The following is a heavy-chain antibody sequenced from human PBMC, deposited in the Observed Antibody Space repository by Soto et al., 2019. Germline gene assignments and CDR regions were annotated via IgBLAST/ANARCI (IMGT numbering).Heavy chain of an antibody. CDR3: ARDLGDKCEYRGYYGRDV. V-gene: IGHV3-30-3*01. Sequence: QVQLVESGGGVVQPGRSLRLSCAASGFTFSSYATHWVRQAPGKGLEWVAVISYDGSKKYYADSVKVRVTISRYNSKNTLYLQMNSLRAEDTAVYYCARDLGDKCEYRGYYGRDVWGQGTTVTVSS. CDR2: ISYDGSKK. D-gene: IGHD3-16*01. J-gene: IGHJ6*02. CDR1: GFTFSSYA.